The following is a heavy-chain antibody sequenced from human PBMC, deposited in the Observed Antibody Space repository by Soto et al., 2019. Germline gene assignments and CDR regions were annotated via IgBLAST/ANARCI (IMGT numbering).Heavy chain of an antibody. CDR1: GFTFSSYW. CDR3: ARGVVVAANWFDP. J-gene: IGHJ5*02. D-gene: IGHD2-15*01. Sequence: EVQLVESGGGLVQPGGSLRLSCAASGFTFSSYWMSWVRQAPGKGLEWVANIKQDGSEKYYVDSVKGRFTISRDKAKNSLYLQMNSLRAEDTAVYYCARGVVVAANWFDPWGQGTLVTVSS. V-gene: IGHV3-7*05. CDR2: IKQDGSEK.